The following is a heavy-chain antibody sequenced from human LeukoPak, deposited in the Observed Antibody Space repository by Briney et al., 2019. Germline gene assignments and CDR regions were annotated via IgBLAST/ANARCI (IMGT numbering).Heavy chain of an antibody. CDR1: GGSISSYY. CDR3: ARGRDTIAD. V-gene: IGHV4-59*01. Sequence: SETLSLTCTVSGGSISSYYWSWIRQPPGKGLEWIGYIYYSGSTNYKPSLKSRVTISVDTSKNQFSLKLSSVTAADTAVYYCARGRDTIADWGQGTLVTVSS. D-gene: IGHD3-9*01. J-gene: IGHJ4*02. CDR2: IYYSGST.